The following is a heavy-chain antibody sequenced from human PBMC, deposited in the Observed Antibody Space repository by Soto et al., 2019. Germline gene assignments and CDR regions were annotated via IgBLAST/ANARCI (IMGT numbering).Heavy chain of an antibody. CDR1: GFTFSSYA. V-gene: IGHV3-23*01. CDR2: ISGSGGST. J-gene: IGHJ6*03. Sequence: EVQLLESGGGLVQPGGSLRLSCAASGFTFSSYAMSWVRQAPGKGLEWVSAISGSGGSTYYADSVKGRCTISRDNSKNTLYRQMNSLRAEDTAVYYCAKIPITIFGVVIIPYYYYMDVWGKGTTVTVSS. D-gene: IGHD3-3*01. CDR3: AKIPITIFGVVIIPYYYYMDV.